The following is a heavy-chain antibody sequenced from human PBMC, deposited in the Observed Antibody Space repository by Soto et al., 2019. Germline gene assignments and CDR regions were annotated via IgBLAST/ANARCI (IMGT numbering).Heavy chain of an antibody. CDR2: ISHSGATI. J-gene: IGHJ3*01. D-gene: IGHD6-6*01. V-gene: IGHV3-48*03. CDR1: GFQFSSYE. Sequence: LRLSCAASGFQFSSYEMNWVRQAPGKGLEWVAHISHSGATIFYTDAVKGRFTISRDNTNNSLSLQMNSLRAEDTAIYYCARGAFWYTTSTTDDAFDVWGQGTVVTVSS. CDR3: ARGAFWYTTSTTDDAFDV.